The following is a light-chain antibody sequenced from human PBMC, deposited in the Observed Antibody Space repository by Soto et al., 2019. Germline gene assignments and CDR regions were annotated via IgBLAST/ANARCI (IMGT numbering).Light chain of an antibody. Sequence: DLQMTQSPSTLSASVGDRVTITCRASQSISNWLAWYQQTPGKAPNLLIYKASSLESGVPSRFSGSGSGTEFTLTISSLQPDDFATYYCQQYNIYWTFGQGTKVEIK. CDR1: QSISNW. J-gene: IGKJ1*01. V-gene: IGKV1-5*03. CDR2: KAS. CDR3: QQYNIYWT.